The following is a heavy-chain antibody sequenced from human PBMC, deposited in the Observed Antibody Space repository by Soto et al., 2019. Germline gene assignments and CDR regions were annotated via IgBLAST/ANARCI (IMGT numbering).Heavy chain of an antibody. Sequence: ASVKVSCKASGYTFTDYSLQWVRQAPGQRLEWMGWIKPASGKTKYSQKIQGRVTITRDTSASTAYMELSSLTSEDTALYYCARDLWLGESFRYYFDYWAQGTLVTVSS. CDR1: GYTFTDYS. CDR3: ARDLWLGESFRYYFDY. J-gene: IGHJ4*01. V-gene: IGHV1-3*01. CDR2: IKPASGKT. D-gene: IGHD3-10*01.